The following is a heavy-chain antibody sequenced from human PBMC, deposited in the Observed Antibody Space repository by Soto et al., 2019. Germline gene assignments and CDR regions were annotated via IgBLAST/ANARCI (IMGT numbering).Heavy chain of an antibody. Sequence: SETLSLTCTVSGGSISSYYWSWIRQPPGKGLEWIGYIYYSGSTNYNPSLKSRVTISVDTSKNQFSLKLSSVTAADTAVYYCARDGVEDGSGISGAFDIWGQGTMVTVSS. D-gene: IGHD3-10*01. J-gene: IGHJ3*02. CDR2: IYYSGST. CDR1: GGSISSYY. V-gene: IGHV4-59*01. CDR3: ARDGVEDGSGISGAFDI.